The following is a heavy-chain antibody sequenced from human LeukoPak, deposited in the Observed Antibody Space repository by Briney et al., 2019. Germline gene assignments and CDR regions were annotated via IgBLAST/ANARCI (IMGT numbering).Heavy chain of an antibody. V-gene: IGHV4-59*01. CDR1: GGSISSYY. Sequence: SETLSLTCTVSGGSISSYYWSWIRQPPGKGLEWIGYIYYSGSTNYNPSLKGRVTISVDTSKNQFSLKLSSLTAADTTVYYCARSIYSSGFYYYFDYWGQGTLVTVSS. CDR3: ARSIYSSGFYYYFDY. CDR2: IYYSGST. J-gene: IGHJ4*02. D-gene: IGHD3-22*01.